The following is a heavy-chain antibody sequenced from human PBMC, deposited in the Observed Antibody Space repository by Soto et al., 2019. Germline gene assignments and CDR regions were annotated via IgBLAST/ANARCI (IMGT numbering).Heavy chain of an antibody. V-gene: IGHV1-46*01. CDR3: ARDLGYYDSSGYYPGYFDY. CDR2: INPSGGST. D-gene: IGHD3-22*01. J-gene: IGHJ4*02. CDR1: GYTFTSYY. Sequence: GASVKVSCKASGYTFTSYYMHWVRQAPGQGLEWMGIINPSGGSTSYAQKFQGRVTMTRDTSTSTVNMELSSLRSEDTAVYYCARDLGYYDSSGYYPGYFDYWGQGTLVTVSS.